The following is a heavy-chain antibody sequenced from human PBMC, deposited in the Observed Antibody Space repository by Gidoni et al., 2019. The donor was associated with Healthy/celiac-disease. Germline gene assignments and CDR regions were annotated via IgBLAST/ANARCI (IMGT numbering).Heavy chain of an antibody. J-gene: IGHJ4*02. CDR3: ARDLTMVRGVIDY. D-gene: IGHD3-10*01. Sequence: VWVSRINSDGSSTSYAGSVKGRFTISRDNAKNTLYLQMNSLRAEDTAVYYCARDLTMVRGVIDYWGQGTLVTVSS. CDR2: INSDGSST. V-gene: IGHV3-74*01.